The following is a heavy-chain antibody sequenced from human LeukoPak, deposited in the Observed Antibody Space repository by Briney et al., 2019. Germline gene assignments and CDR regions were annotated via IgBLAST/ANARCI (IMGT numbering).Heavy chain of an antibody. Sequence: SETLSPTCTVSGGSISSYYWSWIRQPPGKGLEWIGYIYYSGSTNYNPSLKSRVTISVDTSKNQFSLKLSSVTAADTAVYYCARQQDFWSGYYSSYYYYGMDVWGQGTTVTVSS. CDR1: GGSISSYY. V-gene: IGHV4-59*08. D-gene: IGHD3-3*01. CDR2: IYYSGST. CDR3: ARQQDFWSGYYSSYYYYGMDV. J-gene: IGHJ6*02.